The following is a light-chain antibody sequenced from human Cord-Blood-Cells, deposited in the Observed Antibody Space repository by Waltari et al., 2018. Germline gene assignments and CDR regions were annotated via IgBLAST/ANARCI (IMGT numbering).Light chain of an antibody. CDR3: SSYTSSSTWV. CDR1: SRHVGGYKY. Sequence: SATNPPSSLSWSPGQAITISCTGTSRHVGGYKYVSWYQQHPGKAPKLMIYDVSNRPSGVSNRFSGSKSGNTASLTISGLQAEDEADYYCSSYTSSSTWVFGGGTKLTVL. CDR2: DVS. V-gene: IGLV2-14*01. J-gene: IGLJ3*02.